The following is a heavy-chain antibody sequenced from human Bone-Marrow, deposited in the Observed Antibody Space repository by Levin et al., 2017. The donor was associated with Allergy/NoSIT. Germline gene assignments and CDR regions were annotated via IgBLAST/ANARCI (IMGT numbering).Heavy chain of an antibody. CDR2: INSDGSST. CDR3: ARRPGVAAAGQSDAFDI. J-gene: IGHJ3*02. V-gene: IGHV3-74*01. Sequence: GGSLRLSCAASDFTFSSYWMHWVRQAPGKGLVWVSRINSDGSSTSYADSVKGRFTISRDNAKNTLYLQMNSLRAEDTAVYYCARRPGVAAAGQSDAFDIWGQGTMVTVSS. D-gene: IGHD6-13*01. CDR1: DFTFSSYW.